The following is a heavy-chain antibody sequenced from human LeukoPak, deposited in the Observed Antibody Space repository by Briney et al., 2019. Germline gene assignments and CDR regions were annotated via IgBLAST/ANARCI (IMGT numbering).Heavy chain of an antibody. CDR1: GGSISSTNYY. V-gene: IGHV4-39*07. D-gene: IGHD1-1*01. CDR3: ARRYNWNDRWD. J-gene: IGHJ4*02. Sequence: SETLSLTCTVSGGSISSTNYYWGWIRQPPGKGLEWIGSIYYSGSTYYNPSLKSRLTISLDTSKNQFSLRLSSVTAADTAFYYCARRYNWNDRWDWGQGTLVTVSS. CDR2: IYYSGST.